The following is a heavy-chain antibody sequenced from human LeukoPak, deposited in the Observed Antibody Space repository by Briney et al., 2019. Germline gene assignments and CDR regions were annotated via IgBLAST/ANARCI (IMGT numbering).Heavy chain of an antibody. Sequence: GGSLRLSCAASGFTFSDYYMSWIRQAPGKGLEWVSYISSSGSTIYYADSVKGRFTISRDNARNLLFLQMNTLRAEDTAVYYCAKLLGDATTYDYWGQGALVTVSS. CDR3: AKLLGDATTYDY. CDR1: GFTFSDYY. J-gene: IGHJ4*02. V-gene: IGHV3-11*04. CDR2: ISSSGSTI. D-gene: IGHD1-1*01.